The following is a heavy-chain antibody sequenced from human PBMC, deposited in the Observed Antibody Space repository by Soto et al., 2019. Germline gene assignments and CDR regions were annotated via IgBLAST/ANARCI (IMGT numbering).Heavy chain of an antibody. CDR3: ARTYYYRSGTYFAWFDP. CDR1: GGSISSYY. CDR2: IYYSGST. J-gene: IGHJ5*02. V-gene: IGHV4-59*12. D-gene: IGHD3-10*01. Sequence: SETLSLTCTVSGGSISSYYWSWIRQPPGKGLEWIGYIYYSGSTNYNPSLKSRVTISVDTPRNQFSLKLSSVTAADTAVYFCARTYYYRSGTYFAWFDPWGQGTLVTVS.